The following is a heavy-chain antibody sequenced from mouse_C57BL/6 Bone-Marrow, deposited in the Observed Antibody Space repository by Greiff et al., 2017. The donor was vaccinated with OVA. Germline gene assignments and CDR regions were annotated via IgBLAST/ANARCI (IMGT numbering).Heavy chain of an antibody. CDR3: ARGPIYCYGSSPFSY. V-gene: IGHV1-64*01. J-gene: IGHJ3*01. CDR1: GYTFTSYW. D-gene: IGHD1-1*01. Sequence: QVQLQQPGAELVKPGASVKLSCKASGYTFTSYWMHWVKQRPGQGLEWIGMIHPNSGSTNYNEKFKSKATLTVDKSSSTAYMQLSSLTSEDSAVYYCARGPIYCYGSSPFSYWGQGTLVTVSA. CDR2: IHPNSGST.